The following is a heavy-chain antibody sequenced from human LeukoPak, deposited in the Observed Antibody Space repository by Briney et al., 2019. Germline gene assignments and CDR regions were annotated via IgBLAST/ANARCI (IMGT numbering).Heavy chain of an antibody. CDR1: GGTFSSYA. V-gene: IGHV1-69*04. Sequence: ASVKVSCKASGGTFSSYAISWVRQAPGQGLEWRGRIFPILGIANYAQKFQGRVTITADKSMSTAYMELSSLRSEDTAVYYCATDLIAARPVSGNRFDYWGQGTLVTVSS. CDR3: ATDLIAARPVSGNRFDY. J-gene: IGHJ4*02. CDR2: IFPILGIA. D-gene: IGHD6-6*01.